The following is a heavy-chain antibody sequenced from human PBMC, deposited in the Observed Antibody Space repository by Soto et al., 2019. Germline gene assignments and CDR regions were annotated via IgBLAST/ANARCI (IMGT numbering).Heavy chain of an antibody. V-gene: IGHV3-53*01. CDR3: ARAREPEYSSSIFFDY. CDR1: GFIFENFG. D-gene: IGHD6-6*01. CDR2: IYSAGST. J-gene: IGHJ4*01. Sequence: GGSLRLSCAASGFIFENFGMSWVRQAPGKGLEWISVIYSAGSTYYANAVKGRFTISRDISENKIFLELNGLTVDDTAVYYCARAREPEYSSSIFFDYWGRGTVVTVSS.